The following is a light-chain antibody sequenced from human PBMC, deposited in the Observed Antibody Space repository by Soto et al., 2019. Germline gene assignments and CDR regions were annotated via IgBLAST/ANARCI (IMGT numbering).Light chain of an antibody. CDR1: QSISSW. Sequence: DIQMTQSPSTLSASVGDSVSITCRASQSISSWLAWYQQKPGKAPKLLIYKASTLESGVPSRVSGSGSGTEFTLSISSLQPDDFATYYCQQYDSYSWTFGQGTTVEIK. J-gene: IGKJ1*01. V-gene: IGKV1-5*03. CDR3: QQYDSYSWT. CDR2: KAS.